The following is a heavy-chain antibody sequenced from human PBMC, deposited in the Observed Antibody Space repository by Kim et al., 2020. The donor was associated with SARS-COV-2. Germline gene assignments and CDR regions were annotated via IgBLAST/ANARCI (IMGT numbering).Heavy chain of an antibody. CDR1: GYSFTSFW. CDR2: IDPTDSYT. D-gene: IGHD1-20*01. Sequence: GESLKISCQASGYSFTSFWITWVRQMPGKGLEWMGRIDPTDSYTNYSPSFEGQVTISVDKXXTTAYLQWSSLKASDTXMYYCXRRGNWNLEYWGQGTPVTVSS. J-gene: IGHJ4*02. V-gene: IGHV5-10-1*01. CDR3: XRRGNWNLEY.